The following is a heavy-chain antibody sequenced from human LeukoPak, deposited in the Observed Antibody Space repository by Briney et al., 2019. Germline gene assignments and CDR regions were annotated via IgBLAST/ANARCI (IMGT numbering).Heavy chain of an antibody. Sequence: ASVKVSCKASGYTFPSYFMHWVRQAPGQGLEWMGIINPTGGSTTYAQKFQGRVTMTRDTSTSTVYMELSSLRSDDTAVYYWAKKAARRFAYWGQGTLVTVSS. CDR1: GYTFPSYF. CDR3: AKKAARRFAY. CDR2: INPTGGST. D-gene: IGHD6-6*01. J-gene: IGHJ4*02. V-gene: IGHV1-46*01.